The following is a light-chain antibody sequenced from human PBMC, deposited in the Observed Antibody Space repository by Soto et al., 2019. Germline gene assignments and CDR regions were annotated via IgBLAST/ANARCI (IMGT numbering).Light chain of an antibody. Sequence: QSALTQPASVSGSPGQSITLSCTGTSSDVGGFDSVSWYQQHPGSAPKLMIYEVTNRPSGVSHRYSGSKSGNTASLTISGLQTEDEADYYCSSYTGSNTLVFGNGTKLTVL. V-gene: IGLV2-14*01. CDR1: SSDVGGFDS. CDR3: SSYTGSNTLV. J-gene: IGLJ1*01. CDR2: EVT.